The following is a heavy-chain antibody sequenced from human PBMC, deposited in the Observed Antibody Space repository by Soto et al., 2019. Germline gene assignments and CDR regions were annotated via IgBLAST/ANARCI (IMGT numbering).Heavy chain of an antibody. CDR3: ARGTVGYCSSTSCSNYYYYGMDV. CDR1: GFTFSSYS. CDR2: ISSSSTYI. D-gene: IGHD2-2*03. J-gene: IGHJ6*02. V-gene: IGHV3-21*01. Sequence: EVQLVESGGGLVKPGGSLRLSCAASGFTFSSYSMNWVRQAPGKGLEWVSYISSSSTYIYYADSVKGRFTISRDNAKNSLYLQMNSLRAEDTTVYYCARGTVGYCSSTSCSNYYYYGMDVWGQGTTVSVSS.